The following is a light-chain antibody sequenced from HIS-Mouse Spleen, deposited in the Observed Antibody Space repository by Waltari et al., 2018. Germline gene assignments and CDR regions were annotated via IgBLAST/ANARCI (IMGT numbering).Light chain of an antibody. J-gene: IGLJ3*02. Sequence: QSVLTQPPSVSRAPGQRVTIACTGSSSNLGAGHDVHCYKQLPGTAPKLLIYGNSNRPSGVPDRFSGSKSGTSASLAITGLQAEDEADYYCQSYDSSLSGWVFGGGTKLTVL. CDR1: SSNLGAGHD. CDR2: GNS. CDR3: QSYDSSLSGWV. V-gene: IGLV1-40*01.